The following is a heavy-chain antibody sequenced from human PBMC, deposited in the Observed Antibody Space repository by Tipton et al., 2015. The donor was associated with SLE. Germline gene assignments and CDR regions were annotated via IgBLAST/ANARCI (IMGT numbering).Heavy chain of an antibody. V-gene: IGHV3-49*04. D-gene: IGHD6-13*01. J-gene: IGHJ4*02. Sequence: SLRLSCRASGFTFGDYAMNWVRQAPGKGLEWVGFIRSRAYDGTTKHAASVKGRFTISRDDSKSIAYLQMNSLKTEDTAVYYCTRDSSISTGGDYFDYWGQGTLVTVSS. CDR2: IRSRAYDGTT. CDR1: GFTFGDYA. CDR3: TRDSSISTGGDYFDY.